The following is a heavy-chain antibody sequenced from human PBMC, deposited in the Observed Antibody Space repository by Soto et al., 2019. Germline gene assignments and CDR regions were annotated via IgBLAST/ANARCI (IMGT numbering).Heavy chain of an antibody. J-gene: IGHJ5*02. D-gene: IGHD6-19*01. Sequence: QVQLVQSGSEVKKPGASVKVSCKASGYTFTSYGISWLRQAPGQGLEWRGWISAYNGNTNYAQKLQGRVTMTTDPSTSTAYMERRGLRSDDTAVYYCARVHEQWRAYHWFDPWGQGTLVTVSS. CDR2: ISAYNGNT. CDR3: ARVHEQWRAYHWFDP. CDR1: GYTFTSYG. V-gene: IGHV1-18*01.